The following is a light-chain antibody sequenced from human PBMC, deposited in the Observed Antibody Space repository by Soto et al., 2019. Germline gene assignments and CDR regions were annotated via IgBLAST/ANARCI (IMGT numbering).Light chain of an antibody. CDR2: GTS. Sequence: IVLTQSPVTLSLSPGEGATLSCRASQSVSRNYLAWYQQKPGQAPRLLIYGTSSRDTGIPDRFSGSGSGTDFTLTISRLESEDFAVYYCQQYGNSPVTFGGGTKVDI. CDR3: QQYGNSPVT. V-gene: IGKV3-20*01. J-gene: IGKJ4*01. CDR1: QSVSRNY.